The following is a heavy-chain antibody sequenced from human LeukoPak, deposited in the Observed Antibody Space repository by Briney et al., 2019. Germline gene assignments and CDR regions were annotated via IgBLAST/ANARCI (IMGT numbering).Heavy chain of an antibody. CDR2: INHSGST. J-gene: IGHJ4*02. Sequence: SETLSLTCAVYGGSFSGYYWSWIRQPPGKGLEWIGEINHSGSTNYTPSLKSRVTISVDTSKNQFSLKLSSVTAADTAVYYCARATRLYTFDYWGQGTLVTVSS. V-gene: IGHV4-34*01. CDR1: GGSFSGYY. CDR3: ARATRLYTFDY. D-gene: IGHD3-16*02.